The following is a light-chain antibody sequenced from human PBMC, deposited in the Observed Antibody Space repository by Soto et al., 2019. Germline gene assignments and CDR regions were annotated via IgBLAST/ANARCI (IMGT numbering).Light chain of an antibody. CDR1: ETVGSN. CDR3: QQRRVWPPLN. J-gene: IGKJ4*01. CDR2: DAS. V-gene: IGKV3-11*02. Sequence: VLTQSPDTLSLSPGERATLSCRATETVGSNLAWFQQKPGKTPRLLIYDASTRVTGIPARFRGRGYGRDFTLTISSLEPEDFAVYYCQQRRVWPPLNFGGGTKVEIK.